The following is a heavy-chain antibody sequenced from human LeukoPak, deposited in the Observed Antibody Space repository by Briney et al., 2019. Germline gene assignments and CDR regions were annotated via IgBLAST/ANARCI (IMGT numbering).Heavy chain of an antibody. CDR2: INYSGST. V-gene: IGHV4-59*01. D-gene: IGHD2-2*01. CDR1: GGSISSYY. Sequence: SETLSLTCTVSGGSISSYYWSWIRQSLGKGLEWIGFINYSGSTTYNPSLKSRVTISVDTSKNQFSLKLSSVTAADTAVYYCARDKKGTSCYDYWGQGTLVTVSS. CDR3: ARDKKGTSCYDY. J-gene: IGHJ4*02.